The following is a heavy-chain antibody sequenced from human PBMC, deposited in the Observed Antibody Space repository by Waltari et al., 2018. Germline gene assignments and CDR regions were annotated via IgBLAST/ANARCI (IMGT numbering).Heavy chain of an antibody. CDR1: GFPISSGYY. J-gene: IGHJ4*02. CDR2: MFHSGST. D-gene: IGHD3-10*01. Sequence: QVQLQESGPGLVKPSETLSLTCAVSGFPISSGYYWGWSRQAPGKGLEWIASMFHSGSTNYNPSLKSRVTISLDTSKNQVSLRLSSVTATDTAVYYCARWTVSSGGHFDCWGQGILVTVSS. V-gene: IGHV4-38-2*01. CDR3: ARWTVSSGGHFDC.